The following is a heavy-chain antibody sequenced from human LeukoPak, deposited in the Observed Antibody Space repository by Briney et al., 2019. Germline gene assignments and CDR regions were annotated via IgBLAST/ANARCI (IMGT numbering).Heavy chain of an antibody. CDR1: GGSFSGYY. CDR2: INHSGST. Sequence: SETLSLTCAVYGGSFSGYYWSWIRQPPGKGLEWIGEINHSGSTNYNPSLKSRVTIPVDTSKNQFSLKLRSVTAADTAVYYCARTGWGLRPWKIYTYYFDYWGQGTLVTVSS. CDR3: ARTGWGLRPWKIYTYYFDY. J-gene: IGHJ4*02. V-gene: IGHV4-34*01. D-gene: IGHD2-21*02.